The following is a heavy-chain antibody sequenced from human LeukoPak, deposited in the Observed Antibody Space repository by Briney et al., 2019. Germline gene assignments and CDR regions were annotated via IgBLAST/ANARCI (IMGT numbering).Heavy chain of an antibody. CDR1: GFNFSIYG. V-gene: IGHV3-30*02. J-gene: IGHJ4*02. CDR3: VKDQGECPGSRCYLRFLEY. Sequence: PGGSLRLSCAPPGFNFSIYGMHWVRQAPGKGLEWVTFVRYDQSATVYADSVQGRFAISRDNSKNTVYLQMNSLRVEDTALYFCVKDQGECPGSRCYLRFLEYWGQGTLVIVSS. D-gene: IGHD3-3*01. CDR2: VRYDQSAT.